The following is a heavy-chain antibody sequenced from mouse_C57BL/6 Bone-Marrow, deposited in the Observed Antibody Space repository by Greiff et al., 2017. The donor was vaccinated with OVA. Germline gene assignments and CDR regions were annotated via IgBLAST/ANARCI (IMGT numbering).Heavy chain of an antibody. CDR1: GFTFSDYY. J-gene: IGHJ4*01. D-gene: IGHD1-1*01. Sequence: DVMLVESGGGLVQPGGSLKLSCAASGFTFSDYYMYWVRQTPEKRLEWVAYISNGGGSTYYPDTVKGRFTISRDNAKNTLYLQMSRLKSEDTAMYYCARRGVVEGDYAMDYWGQGTSVTVSS. CDR2: ISNGGGST. V-gene: IGHV5-12*01. CDR3: ARRGVVEGDYAMDY.